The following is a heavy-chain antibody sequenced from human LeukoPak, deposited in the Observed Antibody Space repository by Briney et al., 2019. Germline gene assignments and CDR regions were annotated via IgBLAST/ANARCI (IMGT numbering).Heavy chain of an antibody. Sequence: SETLSLTCTVSGGSISSGSYYWSWIRQPAGKGLEWIGRIYTSGSTNYNPSLKSRVTISVDTSKNQFSLKLSSVTAADTAVYYCARGDYYDSSNFDYWGQGTLVIVSS. J-gene: IGHJ4*02. V-gene: IGHV4-61*02. CDR1: GGSISSGSYY. D-gene: IGHD3-22*01. CDR2: IYTSGST. CDR3: ARGDYYDSSNFDY.